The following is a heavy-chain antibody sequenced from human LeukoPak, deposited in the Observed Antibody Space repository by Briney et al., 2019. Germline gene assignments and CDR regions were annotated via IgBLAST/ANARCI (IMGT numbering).Heavy chain of an antibody. Sequence: ASVKVSCKASGYTFTSYYMHWVRQAPGQGLEWMGIINPSGGSTSYAQKFQGRVTMTRDTSTSTAYMELSSLRSEDTAVYYCARGDRMVRGVEAFDYWGQGTLVTVSS. D-gene: IGHD3-10*01. V-gene: IGHV1-46*01. J-gene: IGHJ4*02. CDR1: GYTFTSYY. CDR2: INPSGGST. CDR3: ARGDRMVRGVEAFDY.